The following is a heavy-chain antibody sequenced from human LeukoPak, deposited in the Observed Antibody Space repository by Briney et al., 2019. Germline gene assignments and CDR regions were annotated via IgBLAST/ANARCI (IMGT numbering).Heavy chain of an antibody. CDR1: GYTFTSYY. CDR2: INPSGGST. CDR3: ARDPTHGGYGYGMDV. V-gene: IGHV1-46*01. Sequence: GASVKVSCKASGYTFTSYYMHWVRQAPGQGLEWMGIINPSGGSTSYAQKFQGRVTMTRDTSTSTVYMELSSLRPEDTAVYYCARDPTHGGYGYGMDVWGQGTTVTVSS. D-gene: IGHD5-12*01. J-gene: IGHJ6*02.